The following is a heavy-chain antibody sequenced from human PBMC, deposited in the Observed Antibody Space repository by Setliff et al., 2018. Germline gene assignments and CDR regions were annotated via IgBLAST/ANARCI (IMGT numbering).Heavy chain of an antibody. D-gene: IGHD6-19*01. Sequence: PVGSLRLSCAASGFTFSSYAMHWVRQAPGKGLEWVAVIWYDGINKYYADSVKGRFTISRDISKNTLYLQMNNLRAEDTAVYYCAKELAVAGSCIDYWGQGTLVTVSS. V-gene: IGHV3-33*06. CDR2: IWYDGINK. CDR3: AKELAVAGSCIDY. CDR1: GFTFSSYA. J-gene: IGHJ4*02.